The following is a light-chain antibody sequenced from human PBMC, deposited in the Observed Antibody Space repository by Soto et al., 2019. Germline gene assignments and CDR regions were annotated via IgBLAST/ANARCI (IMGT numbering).Light chain of an antibody. Sequence: QSALTQPASVSGSPGQSITISCTGTSSDVGGYNYVSWYQQHPGKAPKLMIFEVSNRPSGVSNRFSGSKSGNTASLTISGLQAADEADYYCSSYRSSTTLEVFGTGTKLTVL. J-gene: IGLJ1*01. CDR1: SSDVGGYNY. V-gene: IGLV2-14*01. CDR2: EVS. CDR3: SSYRSSTTLEV.